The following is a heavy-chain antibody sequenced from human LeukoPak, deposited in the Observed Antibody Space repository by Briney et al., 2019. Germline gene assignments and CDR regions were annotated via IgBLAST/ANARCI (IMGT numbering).Heavy chain of an antibody. D-gene: IGHD6-19*01. CDR2: MYYSAST. Sequence: GSLRLSCAASGFTFSSYSMNWVRQAPGKGLEWIGNMYYSASTYYNPSLKSRVTISVDTSKNQFSLKLNSVTAADTAVYYCARGFSGKQWPTRRSSDGMDVWGQGTTVTVSS. V-gene: IGHV4-59*12. J-gene: IGHJ6*02. CDR1: GFTFSSYS. CDR3: ARGFSGKQWPTRRSSDGMDV.